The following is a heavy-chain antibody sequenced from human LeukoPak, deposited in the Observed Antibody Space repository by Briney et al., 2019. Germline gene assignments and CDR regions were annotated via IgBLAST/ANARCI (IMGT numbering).Heavy chain of an antibody. V-gene: IGHV3-7*01. Sequence: PGGSLRLSCAASGFTFSSYWMSWARQAPGKGLEWVANIKQDEGEKYYMDSVKGRFTIFRDNAKNSLSLQMSSLRADDTAVYYCAIVGRDSKYGYFDFWGQGTRVTVSS. CDR1: GFTFSSYW. CDR2: IKQDEGEK. J-gene: IGHJ4*02. CDR3: AIVGRDSKYGYFDF. D-gene: IGHD3/OR15-3a*01.